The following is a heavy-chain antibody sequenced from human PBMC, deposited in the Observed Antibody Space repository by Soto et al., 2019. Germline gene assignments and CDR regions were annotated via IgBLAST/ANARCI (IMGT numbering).Heavy chain of an antibody. CDR3: ARGSRDRGYSYGSLGY. D-gene: IGHD5-18*01. Sequence: ASVKVSCNSSGYTFTGYYMHWVRQAPGQGLEWMGWINPNSGGTNYAQKFQGRVTMTRDTSISTAYMELSRLRSDDTAVYYCARGSRDRGYSYGSLGYWGQGTLVTVSS. CDR2: INPNSGGT. CDR1: GYTFTGYY. J-gene: IGHJ4*02. V-gene: IGHV1-2*02.